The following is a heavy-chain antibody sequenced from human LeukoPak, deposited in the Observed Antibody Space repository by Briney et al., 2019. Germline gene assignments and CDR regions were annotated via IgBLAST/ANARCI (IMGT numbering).Heavy chain of an antibody. CDR3: AKDRTTVTTSGMDV. Sequence: GGSLRLSCAASGFTFSNYSMNWVRQAPGKGLEWVSYISSSSSSIYYADSVKGRFTISRDNSKNTLYLQMNSLRAEDTAVYYCAKDRTTVTTSGMDVWGQGTTVTVSS. CDR2: ISSSSSSI. D-gene: IGHD4-17*01. J-gene: IGHJ6*02. V-gene: IGHV3-48*01. CDR1: GFTFSNYS.